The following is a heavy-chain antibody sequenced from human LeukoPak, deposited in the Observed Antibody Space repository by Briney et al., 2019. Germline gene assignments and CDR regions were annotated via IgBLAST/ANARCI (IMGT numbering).Heavy chain of an antibody. CDR2: IYYSGST. V-gene: IGHV4-30-4*01. J-gene: IGHJ4*02. D-gene: IGHD2-15*01. CDR1: GGSISSGDYY. CDR3: ARESPYCSGGSCYDY. Sequence: SETLSLTCTVSGGSISSGDYYWSWIRQPPGKGLEWIGYIYYSGSTYYNPSLKSRVTISVDTSKNQFSLKLSSVTAADTAVYYCARESPYCSGGSCYDYWGQGTLVTVSS.